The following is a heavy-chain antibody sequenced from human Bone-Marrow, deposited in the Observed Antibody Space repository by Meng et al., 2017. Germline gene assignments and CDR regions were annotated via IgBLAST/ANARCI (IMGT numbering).Heavy chain of an antibody. D-gene: IGHD3-3*01. CDR2: IYHSGST. V-gene: IGHV4-39*07. J-gene: IGHJ6*02. CDR3: ARASLRFLEWLPTLDGMDV. CDR1: GGSISSSSYY. Sequence: SETLSLTCTVSGGSISSSSYYWGWIRQPPGKGLEWIGEIYHSGSTNYNPSLKSRVTISVDKSKNQFSLKLSSVTAADTAVYYCARASLRFLEWLPTLDGMDVWGQGTTVTVSS.